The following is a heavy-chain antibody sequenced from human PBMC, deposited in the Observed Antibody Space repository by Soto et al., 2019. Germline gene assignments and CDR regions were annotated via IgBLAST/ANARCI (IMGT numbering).Heavy chain of an antibody. D-gene: IGHD6-13*01. V-gene: IGHV4-59*01. CDR3: EKYRRTAEEGFKLDY. J-gene: IGHJ4*02. CDR2: IYYTGST. Sequence: PSETLSLTCTVSGDSINNYYWSWIRQPPGKRLEWIGYIYYTGSTTYNPSLESRVTMSVDTSKNQFSLKLSSVNAADTAVYYCEKYRRTAEEGFKLDYWGRGTLVTVSS. CDR1: GDSINNYY.